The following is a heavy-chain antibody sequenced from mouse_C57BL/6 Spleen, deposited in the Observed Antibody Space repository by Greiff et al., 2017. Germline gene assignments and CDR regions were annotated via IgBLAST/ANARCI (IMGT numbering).Heavy chain of an antibody. CDR3: TSPTGTNWYCDV. CDR1: GYTFTDYE. Sequence: QVQLQQSGAELVRPGASVTLSCKASGYTFTDYEMHWVKQTPVHGLEWIGAIDPETGGTAYNQKFKGKAILAADKSSSTAYMELRSLTSEDSAVYYCTSPTGTNWYCDVWGTGTTGTVSS. J-gene: IGHJ1*03. CDR2: IDPETGGT. V-gene: IGHV1-15*01. D-gene: IGHD4-1*02.